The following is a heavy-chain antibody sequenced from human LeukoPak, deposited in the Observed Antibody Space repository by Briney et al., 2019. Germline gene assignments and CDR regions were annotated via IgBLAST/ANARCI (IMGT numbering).Heavy chain of an antibody. CDR3: AKVGSLRPYYSDY. CDR1: GFTFSSYA. CDR2: ISYDGSNK. V-gene: IGHV3-30-3*01. D-gene: IGHD4-17*01. Sequence: GALRLSCAASGFTFSSYAMHWVRQAPGKGLGWVAVISYDGSNKYYADSVKGRFTISRDNSKNTLYLQMNSLRAEDTAVYYCAKVGSLRPYYSDYWGQGTLVTVSS. J-gene: IGHJ4*02.